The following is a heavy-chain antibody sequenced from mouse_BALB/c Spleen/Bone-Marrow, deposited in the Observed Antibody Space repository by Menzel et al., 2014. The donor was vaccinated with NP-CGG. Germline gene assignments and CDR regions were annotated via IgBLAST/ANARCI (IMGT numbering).Heavy chain of an antibody. CDR2: IDPANGNT. V-gene: IGHV14-3*02. J-gene: IGHJ1*01. CDR1: GFNIKDTY. D-gene: IGHD4-1*01. CDR3: ARWGKLGRGYFDV. Sequence: EVKLVESGAELVKPGASVKLSCTASGFNIKDTYMHWVKPRPEQGLEWIGRIDPANGNTKYDPKFQGKATITADTSSNTAYLQLSSLTSEDTAVYYCARWGKLGRGYFDVWGAGTTVTVSS.